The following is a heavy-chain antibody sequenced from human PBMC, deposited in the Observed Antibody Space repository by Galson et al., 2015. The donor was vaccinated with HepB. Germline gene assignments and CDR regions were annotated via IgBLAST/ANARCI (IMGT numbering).Heavy chain of an antibody. CDR2: IHDTGRGT. CDR3: ARRGGFRLSDWRFDY. D-gene: IGHD3-9*01. Sequence: SLRLSCAASGVTFSDAAMSWVRQAPGKGLECVSTIHDTGRGTTYYADSVRGRFTISRDNSKNTLYLQMDSLRAEDTAIYYCARRGGFRLSDWRFDYWGQGNLVTVSS. V-gene: IGHV3-23*01. CDR1: GVTFSDAA. J-gene: IGHJ4*02.